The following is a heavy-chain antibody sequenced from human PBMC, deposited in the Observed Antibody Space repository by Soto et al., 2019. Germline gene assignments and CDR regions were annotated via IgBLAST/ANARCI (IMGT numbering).Heavy chain of an antibody. Sequence: SETLSLTCTVSGGSISSGGYYWSWIRQHPGKGLEWIGYIYYSGSTYYNPSLKSRVTISVDTSKNQFSLKLSSVTAADTAVYYCARSRSGMITFGGVIDWGQGTLVTVSS. CDR2: IYYSGST. J-gene: IGHJ4*02. D-gene: IGHD3-16*02. CDR1: GGSISSGGYY. V-gene: IGHV4-31*03. CDR3: ARSRSGMITFGGVID.